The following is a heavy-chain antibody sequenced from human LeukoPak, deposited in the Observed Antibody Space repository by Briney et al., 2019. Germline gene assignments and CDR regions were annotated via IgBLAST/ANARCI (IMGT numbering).Heavy chain of an antibody. CDR3: ARDLLWFGELLYGFDY. V-gene: IGHV3-21*01. Sequence: PGGSLRLSCAASGFTFSSYSMNWVRQAPGKGLEWVSSISSSSSYIYYAGSVKGRFTISRDNAKNSLYLQMNSLRAEDTAVYYCARDLLWFGELLYGFDYWGQGTLVTVSS. J-gene: IGHJ4*02. CDR2: ISSSSSYI. CDR1: GFTFSSYS. D-gene: IGHD3-10*01.